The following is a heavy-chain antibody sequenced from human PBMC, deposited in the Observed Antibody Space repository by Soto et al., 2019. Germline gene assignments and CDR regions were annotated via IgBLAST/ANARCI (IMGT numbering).Heavy chain of an antibody. D-gene: IGHD2-15*01. CDR1: GGTFSSYA. J-gene: IGHJ3*02. V-gene: IGHV1-69*13. CDR3: ARGYCRGGSCGAEAFDI. CDR2: IIPIFGTA. Sequence: SVKVSCKASGGTFSSYAISWVRQAPGQGLEWMGGIIPIFGTANYAQKFQGRVTINADESTSTAYMELSSLRSEDTAVYYCARGYCRGGSCGAEAFDIWGQGTMVTVSS.